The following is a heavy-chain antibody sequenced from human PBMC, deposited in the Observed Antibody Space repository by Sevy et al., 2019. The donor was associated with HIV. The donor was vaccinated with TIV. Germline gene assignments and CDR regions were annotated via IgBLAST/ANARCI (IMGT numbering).Heavy chain of an antibody. V-gene: IGHV4-39*01. CDR2: IYYSGST. J-gene: IGHJ4*02. CDR3: ARRGWGYYFDY. D-gene: IGHD7-27*01. Sequence: SETLSLTCTVSAGSISSSSYYWGWIRQPPGKGLEWIGSIYYSGSTYYNPSLKSRVTISVDTSKNQFSLKLSSVTAADTAVYYCARRGWGYYFDYWGQGTLVTVSS. CDR1: AGSISSSSYY.